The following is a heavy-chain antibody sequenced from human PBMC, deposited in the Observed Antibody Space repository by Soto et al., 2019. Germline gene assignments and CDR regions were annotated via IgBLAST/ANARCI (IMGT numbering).Heavy chain of an antibody. CDR2: IDPSDSYI. CDR3: ARHNFDTSGYPGYFDY. J-gene: IGHJ4*01. V-gene: IGHV5-10-1*01. CDR1: GYSFTNFW. D-gene: IGHD3-22*01. Sequence: GESLKISCKASGYSFTNFWITWVRQVPGKGLEWMGRIDPSDSYINYSPSFQGHVTISVDKSIGTAFLQWSRLKASDTAIYYCARHNFDTSGYPGYFDYWVHGTLVTVSS.